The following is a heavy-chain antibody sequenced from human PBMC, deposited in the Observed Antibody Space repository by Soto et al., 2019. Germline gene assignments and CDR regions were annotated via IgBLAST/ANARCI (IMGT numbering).Heavy chain of an antibody. D-gene: IGHD3-10*01. V-gene: IGHV1-18*01. Sequence: GASVKVSCKASGYTFTSYGISWVRQAPGQGLEWMGWISAYNGNTNYAQKLQGRVTMTTDTSTSTAYMELRSLRSDDTAVYYCARDNQWFGELLVTDFDYWGQGTLVTVSS. CDR2: ISAYNGNT. CDR1: GYTFTSYG. J-gene: IGHJ4*02. CDR3: ARDNQWFGELLVTDFDY.